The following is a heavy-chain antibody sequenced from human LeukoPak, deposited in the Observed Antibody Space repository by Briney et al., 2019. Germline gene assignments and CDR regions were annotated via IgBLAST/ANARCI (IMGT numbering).Heavy chain of an antibody. CDR3: ARGSGKYCSGGSCRRVYFDY. D-gene: IGHD2-15*01. V-gene: IGHV4-34*01. CDR1: GGSFSGYY. J-gene: IGHJ4*02. CDR2: INHSGST. Sequence: PSETLSLTCAVYGGSFSGYYWSWIRQPPGKGLEWIGEINHSGSTNYNPSRKRRVTISVDTSKNQFSLKPSSVPAADTAVYYCARGSGKYCSGGSCRRVYFDYWGQGTLVTVSS.